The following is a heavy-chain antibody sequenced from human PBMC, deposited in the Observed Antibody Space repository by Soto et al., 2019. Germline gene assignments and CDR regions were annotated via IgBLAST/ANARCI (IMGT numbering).Heavy chain of an antibody. Sequence: SVKVSCKASGGTFSSYTISWVRQAPGQGLEWMGRIIPILGIANYAQKFQGRVTITADKSTSTAYMELSSLRSEDTAVYYCARLAVMNYFDYWGQGTLVTVSS. CDR2: IIPILGIA. J-gene: IGHJ4*02. CDR1: GGTFSSYT. CDR3: ARLAVMNYFDY. V-gene: IGHV1-69*02. D-gene: IGHD4-4*01.